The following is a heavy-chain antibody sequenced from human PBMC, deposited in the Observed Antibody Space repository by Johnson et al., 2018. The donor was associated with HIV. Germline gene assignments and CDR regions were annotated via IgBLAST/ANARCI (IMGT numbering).Heavy chain of an antibody. D-gene: IGHD5-24*01. V-gene: IGHV3-9*01. CDR1: GFTFDDYA. J-gene: IGHJ3*02. CDR2: ISWNSGSI. CDR3: ARDALQLWDTFDI. Sequence: VQLVESGGGLIQPGGSLRLSCAASGFTFDDYAMHWVRQAPGKGLEWVSGISWNSGSIGYADSVKGRFTISRDNAKNSLYLQMNSLRAEDTALYYCARDALQLWDTFDIWGQGTMVTVSS.